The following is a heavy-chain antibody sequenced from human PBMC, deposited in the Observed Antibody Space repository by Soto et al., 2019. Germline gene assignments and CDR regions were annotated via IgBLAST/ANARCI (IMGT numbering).Heavy chain of an antibody. J-gene: IGHJ4*02. D-gene: IGHD6-13*01. Sequence: GGSLRLSCAPSGFTFSGFDMHWVRQPTGKGLEWVSSIGTAGDTYYAVSVKGRFTISRDNAKNSLSLQMNSLRAGDMAVYFCAKSQEIGTHFFDSWGQGTQVTVSS. CDR1: GFTFSGFD. V-gene: IGHV3-13*01. CDR2: IGTAGDT. CDR3: AKSQEIGTHFFDS.